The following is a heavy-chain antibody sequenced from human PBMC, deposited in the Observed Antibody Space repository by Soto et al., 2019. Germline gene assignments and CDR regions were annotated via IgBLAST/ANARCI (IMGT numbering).Heavy chain of an antibody. Sequence: EVQLVESGGGLVQPGGSLRLSCAASGFTFSSYSMNWVRQAPGKGLEWVSYISSSSSTIYYADSVKGRFTISRDNAKNSLYLQMSSLRAEDTAVYYCASDPIFFGGSYPYYFDYWGQGTLVTVSS. D-gene: IGHD1-26*01. CDR2: ISSSSSTI. J-gene: IGHJ4*02. V-gene: IGHV3-48*01. CDR3: ASDPIFFGGSYPYYFDY. CDR1: GFTFSSYS.